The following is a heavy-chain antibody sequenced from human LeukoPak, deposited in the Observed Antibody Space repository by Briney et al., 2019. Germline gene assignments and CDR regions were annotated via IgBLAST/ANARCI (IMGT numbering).Heavy chain of an antibody. Sequence: KPSETLSLTCTVSGGSISTYHWSWLRQPPGKGLEWIGNIYYSGSTNYNPSPKSRVTISVDTSKNQFSLKLSPVTAADTAVYYCARGLRSRDGYNYDYFDDWGQGTLVTVSS. CDR1: GGSISTYH. CDR2: IYYSGST. D-gene: IGHD5-24*01. CDR3: ARGLRSRDGYNYDYFDD. V-gene: IGHV4-59*01. J-gene: IGHJ4*02.